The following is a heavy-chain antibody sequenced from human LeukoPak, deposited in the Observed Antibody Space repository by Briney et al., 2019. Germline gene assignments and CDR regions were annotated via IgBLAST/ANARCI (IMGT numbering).Heavy chain of an antibody. V-gene: IGHV3-74*01. J-gene: IGHJ2*01. CDR2: INSDGRST. D-gene: IGHD3-22*01. CDR3: ARGDYSDNSRHYWYFDF. CDR1: GFTFSSYW. Sequence: PGGSLRLSCAAAGFTFSSYWMHWVRQAPGKGLVWVSRINSDGRSTSYGDSVRGRFTISRDNAKSTLYLQLNSLRAEDTAVYYCARGDYSDNSRHYWYFDFWGRGTLVTVSS.